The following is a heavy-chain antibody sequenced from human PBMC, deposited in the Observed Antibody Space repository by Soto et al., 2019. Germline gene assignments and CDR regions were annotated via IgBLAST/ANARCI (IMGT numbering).Heavy chain of an antibody. CDR2: MSYDGSDK. Sequence: QVQLVESGGGVVQPGRSLRLSCAASGFSFRSYAMHWVRQAPGKGLEWVAVMSYDGSDKDYADSVKGRFTISRDNSKNTLPLQMSSLRAEDTAVYYCARARLDTPALEYWGQGTLVTVPS. CDR3: ARARLDTPALEY. D-gene: IGHD2-2*01. V-gene: IGHV3-30-3*01. CDR1: GFSFRSYA. J-gene: IGHJ4*02.